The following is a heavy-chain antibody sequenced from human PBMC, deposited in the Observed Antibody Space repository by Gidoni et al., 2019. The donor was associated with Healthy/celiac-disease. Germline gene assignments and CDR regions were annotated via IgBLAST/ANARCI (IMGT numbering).Heavy chain of an antibody. D-gene: IGHD1-26*01. CDR1: GCTFSGYW. CDR2: IKQDGSEK. Sequence: EVQLVESGGGLVQTGGSRRLYCAASGCTFSGYWMSWVRQAPGKGLEWVANIKQDGSEKYYVDSVKGQFTISRDNAKNSLYLQMNSLRAEDTAVYYCARDGWELLGRAFDIWGQGTMVTVSS. J-gene: IGHJ3*02. V-gene: IGHV3-7*01. CDR3: ARDGWELLGRAFDI.